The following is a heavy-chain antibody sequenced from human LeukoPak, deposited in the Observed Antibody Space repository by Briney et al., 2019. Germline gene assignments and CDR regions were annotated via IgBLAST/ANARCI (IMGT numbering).Heavy chain of an antibody. D-gene: IGHD1-26*01. J-gene: IGHJ3*02. CDR3: ARGGSYLSAFDI. CDR1: GFTFSSYA. Sequence: GGSLRLSCAASGFTFSSYAMHWVRQAPGKGLEWVAVISYDGSNKYYADSVKGRFTISRDNSKNTLYLKMSSLRAEDTAVYYCARGGSYLSAFDIWGQGTMVTVSS. CDR2: ISYDGSNK. V-gene: IGHV3-30*14.